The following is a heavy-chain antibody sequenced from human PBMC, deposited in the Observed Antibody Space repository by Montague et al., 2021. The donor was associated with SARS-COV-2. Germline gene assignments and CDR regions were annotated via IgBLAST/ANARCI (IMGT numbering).Heavy chain of an antibody. D-gene: IGHD6-6*01. CDR2: IYSSGNA. J-gene: IGHJ4*02. Sequence: SETLSLTCTVSGGSINNYYWHWIRQSAAKGLEWIGRIYSSGNANYSPSLKSRVTMSVDTSQNQFSLKLNSLTAADTAVYYCARGDHAQSGSSYYFDTWGQGALVTVSS. CDR3: ARGDHAQSGSSYYFDT. CDR1: GGSINNYY. V-gene: IGHV4-4*07.